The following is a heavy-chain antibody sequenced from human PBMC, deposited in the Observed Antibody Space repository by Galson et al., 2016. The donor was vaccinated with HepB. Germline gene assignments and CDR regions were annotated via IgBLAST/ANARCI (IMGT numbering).Heavy chain of an antibody. D-gene: IGHD6-6*01. CDR1: GFTFSSYA. Sequence: SLRLSCAASGFTFSSYAMNWVRLAPGKGPEWVSAISGSATTTYYSDSVKGRFTISRDTFKSTLYLQMNSLRAEDTAVYYCAKDRGVVPDYYLDYWGQGTLVTVSP. J-gene: IGHJ4*02. CDR3: AKDRGVVPDYYLDY. V-gene: IGHV3-23*01. CDR2: ISGSATTT.